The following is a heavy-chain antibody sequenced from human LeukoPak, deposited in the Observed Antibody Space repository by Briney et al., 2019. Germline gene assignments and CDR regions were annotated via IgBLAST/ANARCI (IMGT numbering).Heavy chain of an antibody. CDR1: GFTFSSYS. CDR2: ISSSSSYI. CDR3: ARARHCSGGSCRGWCDP. Sequence: PGGSLRLSCAASGFTFSSYSMNWVRQAPGKGLEWVSSISSSSSYIYYADSVKGRFTISRDIAKNSLYLQMNSLGAEDTAVYYCARARHCSGGSCRGWCDPWGQGTLVTVSS. V-gene: IGHV3-21*01. J-gene: IGHJ5*02. D-gene: IGHD2-15*01.